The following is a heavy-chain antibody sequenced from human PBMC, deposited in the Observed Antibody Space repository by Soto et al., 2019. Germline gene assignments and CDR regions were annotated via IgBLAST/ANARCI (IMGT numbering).Heavy chain of an antibody. V-gene: IGHV3-66*04. Sequence: GGSLRLSCAASGFTVSSNYMSWVRQAPGKGLEWVSVIYSGGSTYYADSVKGRFTISRDNSKNTLYLQMNSLRAEDTAVYYCARPLDISAAFDIWGQGTMVTVSS. CDR3: ARPLDISAAFDI. CDR1: GFTVSSNY. J-gene: IGHJ3*02. CDR2: IYSGGST.